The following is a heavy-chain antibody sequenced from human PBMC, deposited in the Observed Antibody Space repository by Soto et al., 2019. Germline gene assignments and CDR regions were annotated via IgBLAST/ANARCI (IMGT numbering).Heavy chain of an antibody. CDR3: AKGQHCSTTSCYFYYYGVDV. J-gene: IGHJ6*02. Sequence: PGGSLRLSCAASGFTFSSYSMHWVRQAPGKGLEWVAVISYDGSNKYYADSVKGRLTISRDNSKNTLYLQINSLRAEDTAVYYCAKGQHCSTTSCYFYYYGVDVWGQGTTVTVSS. CDR1: GFTFSSYS. CDR2: ISYDGSNK. V-gene: IGHV3-30*18. D-gene: IGHD2-2*01.